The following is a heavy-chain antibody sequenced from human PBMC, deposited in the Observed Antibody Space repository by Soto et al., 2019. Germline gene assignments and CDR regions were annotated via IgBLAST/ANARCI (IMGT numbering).Heavy chain of an antibody. D-gene: IGHD3-22*01. CDR2: ISASSRTL. CDR3: ARDQLYYNDISGRPLNAFDV. J-gene: IGHJ3*01. V-gene: IGHV3-48*01. Sequence: PGGSLRLSCGASGFTFSSYSMNWVRQAPGKGLEWISHISASSRTLFYADSVKGRFTISRDNAKNSLYLQMNSLRAEDTAVYYCARDQLYYNDISGRPLNAFDVWGQGTMVTVSS. CDR1: GFTFSSYS.